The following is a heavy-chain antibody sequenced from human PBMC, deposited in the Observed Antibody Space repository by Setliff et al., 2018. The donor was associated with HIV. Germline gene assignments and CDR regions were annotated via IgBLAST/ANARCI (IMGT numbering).Heavy chain of an antibody. Sequence: SETLSLTCAVSGGSISSSNWWRWVRQPPGKGLEWIGEIYHSGSTNYNASLKSRVTISVDKSKNQFSLKLSSVTAADTAVYYCASSNNFWSGLDYWGQGTLVTVSS. D-gene: IGHD3-3*01. V-gene: IGHV4-4*02. CDR1: GGSISSSNW. J-gene: IGHJ4*02. CDR2: IYHSGST. CDR3: ASSNNFWSGLDY.